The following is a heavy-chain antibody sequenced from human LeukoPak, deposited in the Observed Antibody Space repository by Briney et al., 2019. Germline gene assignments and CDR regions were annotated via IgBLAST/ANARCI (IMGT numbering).Heavy chain of an antibody. D-gene: IGHD1-26*01. CDR3: ARGRESSRFDY. CDR1: GGSISSSSYY. J-gene: IGHJ4*02. Sequence: PSETLSLTCTVSGGSISSSSYYWGWIRQPPGKGLEWIGEINHSGSTNYNPSLKSRVTISVDTSKNQFSLKLSSVTAADTAVYYCARGRESSRFDYWGQGTLVTVSS. CDR2: INHSGST. V-gene: IGHV4-39*07.